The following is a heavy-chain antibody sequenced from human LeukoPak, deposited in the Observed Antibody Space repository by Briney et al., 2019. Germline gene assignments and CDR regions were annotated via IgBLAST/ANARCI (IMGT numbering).Heavy chain of an antibody. J-gene: IGHJ4*02. Sequence: GSLRLSCAASGFTVSSNYMSWVRQAPGKGLEWVSVIYSGGSTYYADSVKGRFTISRDNSKNTLYLQMNSLRAEDTAVYYCARAYSGYALDYWGQGTLVTVSS. CDR2: IYSGGST. V-gene: IGHV3-53*01. CDR1: GFTVSSNY. CDR3: ARAYSGYALDY. D-gene: IGHD5-12*01.